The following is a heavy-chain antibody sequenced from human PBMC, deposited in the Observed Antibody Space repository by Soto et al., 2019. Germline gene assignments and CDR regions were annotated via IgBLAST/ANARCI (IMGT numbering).Heavy chain of an antibody. CDR1: GYTFTSYY. Sequence: GASVKVSCKASGYTFTSYYMHWVRQAPGQGLEWMGIINPSGGSTSYAQKFQGRVTMTRDTSTSTVYMELSSLRSEDTAVYYCAREAAAAGHPQNWFDPWGQGTLVTVSS. CDR3: AREAAAAGHPQNWFDP. V-gene: IGHV1-46*01. CDR2: INPSGGST. D-gene: IGHD6-13*01. J-gene: IGHJ5*02.